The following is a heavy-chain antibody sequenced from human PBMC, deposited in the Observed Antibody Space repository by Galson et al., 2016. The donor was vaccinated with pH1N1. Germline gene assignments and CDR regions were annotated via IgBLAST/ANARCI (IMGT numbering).Heavy chain of an antibody. CDR3: ARDAGSYYGYFDS. Sequence: SVKVSCKASGYTFSSFYMHWVRQAPGQGHEWMGIIDPSGVTTIYAQKFQGRVTLTRDTSTRTVYMELTSLRSEDTAVYYCARDAGSYYGYFDSWGQGTLITVSS. CDR1: GYTFSSFY. J-gene: IGHJ4*02. V-gene: IGHV1-46*01. CDR2: IDPSGVTT. D-gene: IGHD3-10*01.